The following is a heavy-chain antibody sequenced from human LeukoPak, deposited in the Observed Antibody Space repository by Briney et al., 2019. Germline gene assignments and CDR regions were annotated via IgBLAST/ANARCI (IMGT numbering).Heavy chain of an antibody. CDR1: GFTFSSYS. CDR3: AGERAAAGRFDP. CDR2: ISSSSSYI. V-gene: IGHV3-21*01. D-gene: IGHD6-13*01. Sequence: GGSLRLSCAASGFTFSSYSMNWVRQAPGKGLEWVSSISSSSSYIYSADSVKGRFTISRDNAKNSLYLQMDSLRAEDTAVYYCAGERAAAGRFDPWGQGTLVTVSS. J-gene: IGHJ5*02.